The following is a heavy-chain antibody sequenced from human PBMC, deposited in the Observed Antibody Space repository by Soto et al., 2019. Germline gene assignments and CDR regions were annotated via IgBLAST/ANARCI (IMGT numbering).Heavy chain of an antibody. CDR1: GFTFSSYS. J-gene: IGHJ6*03. Sequence: GGSLRLSCAASGFTFSSYSMNWVRLALGKGMERASSLRSSSSFIYYAGSVKGRFTISRDNAKNSLYLQMNSLRAEDTAAYYCASPPPERDYYYYYMDVWGKGTTVTVSS. V-gene: IGHV3-21*01. CDR3: ASPPPERDYYYYYMDV. CDR2: LRSSSSFI. D-gene: IGHD1-1*01.